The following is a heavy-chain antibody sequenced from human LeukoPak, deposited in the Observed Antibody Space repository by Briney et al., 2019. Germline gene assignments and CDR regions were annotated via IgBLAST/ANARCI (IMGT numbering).Heavy chain of an antibody. J-gene: IGHJ4*02. CDR3: ARDVVDSSGYHSGAVDY. V-gene: IGHV4-4*02. D-gene: IGHD3-22*01. CDR2: ISHSGST. CDR1: GGSISSSNW. Sequence: SETLSLTCAVSGGSISSSNWWTLVRPPPGKGLEWIGEISHSGSTNYNPSLKSRVTVSVDRSTNHFSLKLSSVTAADTAVYYCARDVVDSSGYHSGAVDYWGQGTLVTVSS.